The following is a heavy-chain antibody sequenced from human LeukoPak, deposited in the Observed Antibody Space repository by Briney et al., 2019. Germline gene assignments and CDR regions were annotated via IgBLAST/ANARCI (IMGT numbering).Heavy chain of an antibody. V-gene: IGHV4-39*01. Sequence: PSETLSLTCTVSGGSISSSNYYWGWIRQPPGKGLEWIGSIYYSGSTYYNPSLKSRVTISVDTSKNQFSLKLSSVTAADTAVYYCASDRLTYYYDSSGYYDYWGQGTLVTVSS. CDR3: ASDRLTYYYDSSGYYDY. J-gene: IGHJ4*02. CDR2: IYYSGST. D-gene: IGHD3-22*01. CDR1: GGSISSSNYY.